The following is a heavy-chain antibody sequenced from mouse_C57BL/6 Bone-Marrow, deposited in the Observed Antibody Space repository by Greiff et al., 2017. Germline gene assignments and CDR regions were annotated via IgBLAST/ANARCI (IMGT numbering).Heavy chain of an antibody. Sequence: VQLQQSGAELVRPGASVKLSCKASGYTFTDYYINWVKQRPGQGLEWIARIYPGSGNTYYNEKFKGKATLTAEKSSSTAYMQLSSLTSEDSAVYFCARYNCYDDYWGQGTTLTVSS. D-gene: IGHD2-12*01. CDR3: ARYNCYDDY. CDR2: IYPGSGNT. V-gene: IGHV1-76*01. CDR1: GYTFTDYY. J-gene: IGHJ2*01.